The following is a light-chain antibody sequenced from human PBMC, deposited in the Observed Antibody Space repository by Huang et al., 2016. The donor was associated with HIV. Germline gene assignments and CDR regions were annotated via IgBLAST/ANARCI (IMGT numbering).Light chain of an antibody. CDR1: QSVSRY. CDR3: QQRSNWPPIT. J-gene: IGKJ5*01. Sequence: EIVLTQSPATLSLSPGERATLSCRASQSVSRYLAWYQQKPGQAPRLLSYDASNRATGIPARFSGSGSGTDFTLTISSLEPEDFAVYYCQQRSNWPPITCGQGTRLEIK. CDR2: DAS. V-gene: IGKV3-11*01.